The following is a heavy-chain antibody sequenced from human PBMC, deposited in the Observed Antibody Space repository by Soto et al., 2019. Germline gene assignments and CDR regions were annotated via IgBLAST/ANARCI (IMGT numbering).Heavy chain of an antibody. V-gene: IGHV1-18*04. CDR2: ISAYNGNT. D-gene: IGHD6-13*01. CDR3: ARDRYSSSWYPNFGDYYYGMDV. Sequence: ASVKVSCKASGYTFTSYGISWVRQAPGQGLEWMGWISAYNGNTNYAQKLQGRVTMTTDTSTSTAYMELRSLRSDDTAVYYCARDRYSSSWYPNFGDYYYGMDVWGQGTTVTVSS. CDR1: GYTFTSYG. J-gene: IGHJ6*02.